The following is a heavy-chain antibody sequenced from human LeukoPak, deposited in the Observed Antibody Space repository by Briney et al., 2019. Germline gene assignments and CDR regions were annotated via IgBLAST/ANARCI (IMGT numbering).Heavy chain of an antibody. Sequence: GGSLRLSCAASGFTFSTYAMSWVRQAPGKGLEWVSAISGSGGYTYYADSVKGRFTISRDNAKNSLYLQMNSLRAEDTALYHCARMDSSSSGEDYWGQGTLVTVSS. CDR1: GFTFSTYA. CDR3: ARMDSSSSGEDY. J-gene: IGHJ4*02. D-gene: IGHD6-6*01. V-gene: IGHV3-23*01. CDR2: ISGSGGYT.